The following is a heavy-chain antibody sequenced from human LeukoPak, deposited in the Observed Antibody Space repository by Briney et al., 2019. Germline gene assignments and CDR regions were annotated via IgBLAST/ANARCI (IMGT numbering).Heavy chain of an antibody. V-gene: IGHV4-39*01. D-gene: IGHD3-10*01. Sequence: SETLSLTCTVSGGSISSRTFYWGWIRQPPGKGLEWIVSLYYSVSTYYHPSLKSRVTISVDTSKNPFSLTLSSVTAADTAVYYCERHIRRGRITLVRGVNNYYMDVWGKGTTVTISS. CDR2: LYYSVST. CDR3: ERHIRRGRITLVRGVNNYYMDV. J-gene: IGHJ6*03. CDR1: GGSISSRTFY.